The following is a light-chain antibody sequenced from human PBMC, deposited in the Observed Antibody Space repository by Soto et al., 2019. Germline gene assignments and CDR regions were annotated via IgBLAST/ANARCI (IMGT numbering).Light chain of an antibody. CDR1: QSIGRF. V-gene: IGKV1-39*01. CDR3: QQSYSTTWT. CDR2: VAS. Sequence: DIQMTQSPSSLSASVGDRVTITCRASQSIGRFLNWHQQKPGKAPNVLINVASTLRSGVPSRFSGSGSGTDFTLSINSLQPEDFATYPCQQSYSTTWTFGQGTKVGIK. J-gene: IGKJ1*01.